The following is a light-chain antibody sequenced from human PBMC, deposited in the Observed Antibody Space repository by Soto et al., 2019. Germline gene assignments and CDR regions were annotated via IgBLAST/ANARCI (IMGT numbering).Light chain of an antibody. Sequence: EIVLTQSPGTLSLSPGERATLSCRASQSVSSNDLAWYQQNPGQAPRLLIYGASTRVTGIPDRFSGSGSGTDFTLTINRLEPEDFAVYYCQQYGSSPQTFGPGTKVEIK. CDR2: GAS. CDR1: QSVSSND. CDR3: QQYGSSPQT. V-gene: IGKV3-20*01. J-gene: IGKJ1*01.